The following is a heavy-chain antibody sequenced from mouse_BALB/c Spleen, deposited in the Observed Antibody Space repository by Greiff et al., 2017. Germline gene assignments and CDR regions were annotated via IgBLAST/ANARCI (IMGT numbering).Heavy chain of an antibody. D-gene: IGHD2-3*01. CDR1: GYTFTSYV. CDR2: INPYNDGT. J-gene: IGHJ2*01. V-gene: IGHV1-14*01. CDR3: ARGGYYDGYSLYFDY. Sequence: VQLQQSGPELVKPGASVKMSCKASGYTFTSYVMHWVKQKPGQGLEWIGYINPYNDGTKYNEKFKGKATLTSDKSSSTAYMELSSLTSEDSAVYYCARGGYYDGYSLYFDYWGQGTTLTVSS.